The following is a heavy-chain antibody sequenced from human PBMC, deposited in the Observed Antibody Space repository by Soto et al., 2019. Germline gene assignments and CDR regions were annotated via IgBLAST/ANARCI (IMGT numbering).Heavy chain of an antibody. CDR1: GGSISSYY. J-gene: IGHJ2*01. D-gene: IGHD1-1*01. CDR3: ARVTELDWYFDL. CDR2: IYYSGST. Sequence: QVQLQESGPGLVKPSETLSLTCTVSGGSISSYYWSWIRQPPGKGLEWIGYIYYSGSTNYNPSLKGRVTISVDTSKNQFSLKLSSVTAADTAVYYCARVTELDWYFDLWGRGTLVTVSS. V-gene: IGHV4-59*08.